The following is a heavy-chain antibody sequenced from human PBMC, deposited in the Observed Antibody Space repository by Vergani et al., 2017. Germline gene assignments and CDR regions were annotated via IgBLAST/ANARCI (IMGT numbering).Heavy chain of an antibody. J-gene: IGHJ6*02. CDR1: VFTFNHYA. Sequence: EVQLLESGGDLVQPGGSLRLLCAASVFTFNHYAMNWVRQATGTGLEWVSGISGSGGSTYYAGSVKGRFTISRDSSKNTLYLQKNSLSPGNSAVYYCAKANPRNSGYDYLYFYHAMAVWGQGTTVTVSS. D-gene: IGHD5-12*01. V-gene: IGHV3-23*01. CDR2: ISGSGGST. CDR3: AKANPRNSGYDYLYFYHAMAV.